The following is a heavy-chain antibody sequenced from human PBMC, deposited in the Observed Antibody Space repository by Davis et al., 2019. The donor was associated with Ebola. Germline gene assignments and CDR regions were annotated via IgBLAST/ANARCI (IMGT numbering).Heavy chain of an antibody. V-gene: IGHV4-61*01. D-gene: IGHD2-8*01. J-gene: IGHJ6*02. CDR2: IYYSGST. CDR1: GGSVSSVSYY. CDR3: ARDLGYCTNGVCPRGEGMDV. Sequence: MPSETLSLTCTVSGGSVSSVSYYWSWIRQPPEKGLEWVGYIYYSGSTNCNPSLKSRVTISVDTSKNQFSLKLSSVTAADTAVYYCARDLGYCTNGVCPRGEGMDVWGQGTTVTVSS.